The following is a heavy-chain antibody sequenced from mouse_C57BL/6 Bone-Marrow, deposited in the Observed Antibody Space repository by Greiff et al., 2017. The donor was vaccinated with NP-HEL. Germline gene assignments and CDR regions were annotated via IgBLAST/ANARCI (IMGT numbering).Heavy chain of an antibody. D-gene: IGHD1-1*01. V-gene: IGHV1-50*01. J-gene: IGHJ2*01. Sequence: QVQLQQPGAELVKPGASVKLSCKASGYTFTSYWMQWVKQRPGQGLEWIGEIDPSDSYTNYNQKFKGKATLTVDTSSSTAYMQLSSLTSEDSAVYYCQSLITTVVAHFDYWGQGTTLTVSS. CDR3: QSLITTVVAHFDY. CDR2: IDPSDSYT. CDR1: GYTFTSYW.